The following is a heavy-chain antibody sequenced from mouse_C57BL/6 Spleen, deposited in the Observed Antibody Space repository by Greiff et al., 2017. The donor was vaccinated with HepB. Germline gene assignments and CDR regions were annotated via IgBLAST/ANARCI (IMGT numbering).Heavy chain of an antibody. D-gene: IGHD1-1*01. CDR3: ARSLRTGYFDY. V-gene: IGHV5-17*01. J-gene: IGHJ2*01. CDR2: ISSGSSTI. CDR1: GFTFSDYG. Sequence: DVKLVESGGGLVKPGGSLKLSCAASGFTFSDYGMHWVRQAPEKGLEWVAYISSGSSTIYYADTVKGRFTISRDNAKNTLFLQMTSLRSEDTAMYYCARSLRTGYFDYWGQGTTLTVSS.